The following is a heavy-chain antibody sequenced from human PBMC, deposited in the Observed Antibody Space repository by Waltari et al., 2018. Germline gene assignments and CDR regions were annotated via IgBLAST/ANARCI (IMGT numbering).Heavy chain of an antibody. Sequence: QVQLVQYGAEVKKPGSSVKVSCKASGGTFSSYAISWVRQAPGQGLEWMGGIIPIFGTANYAQKFQGRGTITTDESTSTAYMELSSLRSEDTAVYYCARGEVELELRDWYFDLWGRGTLVTVSS. V-gene: IGHV1-69*05. CDR1: GGTFSSYA. CDR3: ARGEVELELRDWYFDL. D-gene: IGHD1-7*01. CDR2: IIPIFGTA. J-gene: IGHJ2*01.